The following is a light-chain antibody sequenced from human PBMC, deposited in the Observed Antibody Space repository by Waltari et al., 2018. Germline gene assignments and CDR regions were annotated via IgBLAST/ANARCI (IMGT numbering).Light chain of an antibody. Sequence: QSALTQPPSASGSPGQSVTISCTGTSSDVGGYNYVSWYQQHPGKAPKLIISEVNKRPSGVPERFSGSKSGNTASLTVSGLQADDEADYYGSSYSGSNNVGVFGGGTKLTVL. J-gene: IGLJ2*01. V-gene: IGLV2-8*01. CDR3: SSYSGSNNVGV. CDR2: EVN. CDR1: SSDVGGYNY.